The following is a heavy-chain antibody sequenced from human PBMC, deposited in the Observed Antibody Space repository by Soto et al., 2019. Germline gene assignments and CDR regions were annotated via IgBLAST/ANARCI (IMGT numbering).Heavy chain of an antibody. CDR2: IYYSGST. CDR3: ATRDSSGYLVY. D-gene: IGHD3-22*01. CDR1: GGSISSGDYY. V-gene: IGHV4-30-4*01. J-gene: IGHJ4*02. Sequence: SETLSLTCTVSGGSISSGDYYWSWIRQPPGKGLEWIGYIYYSGSTYYNPSLKSRVTISVDTSKNQFSLKLSSVTAADTAVYYCATRDSSGYLVYWGQGTLVTVSS.